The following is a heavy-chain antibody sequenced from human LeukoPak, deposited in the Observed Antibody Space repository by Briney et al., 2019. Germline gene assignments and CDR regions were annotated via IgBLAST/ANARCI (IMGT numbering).Heavy chain of an antibody. V-gene: IGHV4-34*01. J-gene: IGHJ4*02. D-gene: IGHD5-18*01. Sequence: SETLSLTCAVYGGSFSGYYWSWIRQPPGKGLEWIGEINHSGSTNYNPSLKSRVTISVDTSKNQFSLKLSSVTAADTAVYYCARSPGYSYGYLRTTVFDYWGQGTLVTVSS. CDR3: ARSPGYSYGYLRTTVFDY. CDR2: INHSGST. CDR1: GGSFSGYY.